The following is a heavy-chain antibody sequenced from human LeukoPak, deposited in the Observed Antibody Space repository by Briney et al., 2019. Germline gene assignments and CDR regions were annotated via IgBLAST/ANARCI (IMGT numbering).Heavy chain of an antibody. Sequence: SETLSLTCAVYGGSFSGYYWSWIRQPPGKGLEWIGEINHSGSTNYNPSLKSRVTISVDTSKNQFSLKLSSVTAADTAVYYCARPKGGGFKYYFDYWGQGTLVTVSS. CDR3: ARPKGGGFKYYFDY. V-gene: IGHV4-34*01. CDR2: INHSGST. D-gene: IGHD3-16*01. CDR1: GGSFSGYY. J-gene: IGHJ4*02.